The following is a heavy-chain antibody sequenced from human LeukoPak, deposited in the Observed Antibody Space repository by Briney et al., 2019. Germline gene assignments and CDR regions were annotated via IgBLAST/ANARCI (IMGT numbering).Heavy chain of an antibody. J-gene: IGHJ4*02. Sequence: SETLSLTCTVSGGSISSSSYYWGWIRQPPGKGLEWIGSIYYTGSTYYNPSLKSRVTISVDTSKNQFSPKLSPVTAADTAVYYCARGGTGTEAADYWGQGTLVTVSS. CDR2: IYYTGST. CDR1: GGSISSSSYY. V-gene: IGHV4-39*01. D-gene: IGHD1-1*01. CDR3: ARGGTGTEAADY.